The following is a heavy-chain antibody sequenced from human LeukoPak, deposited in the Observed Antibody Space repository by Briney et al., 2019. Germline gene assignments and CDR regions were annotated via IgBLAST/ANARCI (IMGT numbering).Heavy chain of an antibody. Sequence: GGSMRLSCAPSGFTFDDYGISCVSQTRRKDLECGCGINWKGGSKGSAESVQGRYTISRDNAKNALYLQLYSLRVEDTASYYCVRDRPSYYYFDYWGQGTLVTVSS. D-gene: IGHD2-8*01. CDR3: VRDRPSYYYFDY. J-gene: IGHJ4*02. V-gene: IGHV3-20*04. CDR2: INWKGGSK. CDR1: GFTFDDYG.